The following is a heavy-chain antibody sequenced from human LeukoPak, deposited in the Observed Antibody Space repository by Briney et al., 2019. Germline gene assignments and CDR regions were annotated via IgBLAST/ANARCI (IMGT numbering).Heavy chain of an antibody. V-gene: IGHV4-59*01. Sequence: PSETLSLTCTVSGGSISSYYWSWIRQPPGKGLEWIGYIYYSGSTNYNPSLKSRVTISVDTSKNQFSLKLSSVTAADTAVYYCARAIKNGMDVWGQGTTVIVSS. CDR2: IYYSGST. J-gene: IGHJ6*02. CDR1: GGSISSYY. CDR3: ARAIKNGMDV.